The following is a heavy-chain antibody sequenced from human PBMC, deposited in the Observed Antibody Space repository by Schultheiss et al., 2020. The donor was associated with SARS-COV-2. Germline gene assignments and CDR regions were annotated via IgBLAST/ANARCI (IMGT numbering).Heavy chain of an antibody. Sequence: SETLSLTCTVSGGSISSYYWSWIRQPPGKGLEWIGYIYSSGSTNYNPSLKSRVTISVDTSKNQFSLKLSSVTAAETAVYYCARDQNDFWSGYYGSAEYFQHWGQGTLVTVSS. J-gene: IGHJ1*01. D-gene: IGHD3-3*01. CDR2: IYSSGST. V-gene: IGHV4-59*01. CDR1: GGSISSYY. CDR3: ARDQNDFWSGYYGSAEYFQH.